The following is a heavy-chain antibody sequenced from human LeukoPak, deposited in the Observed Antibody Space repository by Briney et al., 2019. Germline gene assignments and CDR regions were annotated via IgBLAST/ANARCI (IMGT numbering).Heavy chain of an antibody. J-gene: IGHJ3*02. V-gene: IGHV4-59*01. CDR3: ARLHYDIDAFDI. Sequence: SETLSLTCTVSGGSISSYYWSWIRQPPGKGLEWIGYIYYSGSTNYNPFLKSRVTISVDTSKNQFSLKLSSVTAADTAVYYCARLHYDIDAFDIWGQGTMVTVSS. CDR2: IYYSGST. D-gene: IGHD3-22*01. CDR1: GGSISSYY.